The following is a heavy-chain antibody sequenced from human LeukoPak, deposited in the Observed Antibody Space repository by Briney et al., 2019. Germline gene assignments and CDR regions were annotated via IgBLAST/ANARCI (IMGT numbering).Heavy chain of an antibody. CDR2: ISYDGSNK. J-gene: IGHJ4*02. CDR3: AKARYSSSFHFDY. D-gene: IGHD6-6*01. V-gene: IGHV3-30*18. Sequence: GGSLRLSCAASGFIFSDYYMSWIRQAPGKGLEWVAVISYDGSNKYYADSVKGRFTISRDNSKNTLYLQMNSLRAEDTAVYYCAKARYSSSFHFDYWGQGTLVTVSS. CDR1: GFIFSDYY.